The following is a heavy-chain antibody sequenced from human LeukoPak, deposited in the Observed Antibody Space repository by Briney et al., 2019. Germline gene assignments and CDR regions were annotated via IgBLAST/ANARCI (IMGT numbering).Heavy chain of an antibody. D-gene: IGHD2-15*01. V-gene: IGHV4-30-4*01. Sequence: SETLSLTCTVSGGSISSGDYYWSWIRQPPGQGLEWIGYISLSGVTYYNPSLKSRATISLDTSRNQFSLKLSSVSAADTAVYYCARDFQGGPKDPWGQGTLVTVSS. J-gene: IGHJ5*02. CDR3: ARDFQGGPKDP. CDR1: GGSISSGDYY. CDR2: ISLSGVT.